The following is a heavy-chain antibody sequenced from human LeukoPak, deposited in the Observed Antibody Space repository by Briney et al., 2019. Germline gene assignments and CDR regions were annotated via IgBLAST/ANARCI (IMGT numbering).Heavy chain of an antibody. CDR1: GGSALGFS. V-gene: IGHV4-34*01. CDR2: IDGSGTT. Sequence: SETLSLTCAVYGGSALGFSWTWVRQPPGKGLEWIGEIDGSGTTDYRPSLKSRVTISVDTSMNQLSLKLSSVTAADTAVYYCARVSGFCGDGGCRFDYWGQGTLVTVSS. J-gene: IGHJ4*02. CDR3: ARVSGFCGDGGCRFDY. D-gene: IGHD2-21*01.